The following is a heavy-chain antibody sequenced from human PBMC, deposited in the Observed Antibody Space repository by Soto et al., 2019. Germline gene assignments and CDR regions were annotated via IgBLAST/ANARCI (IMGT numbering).Heavy chain of an antibody. V-gene: IGHV3-23*01. CDR1: GFTFNSYA. Sequence: PGGSLRLSCAASGFTFNSYAMSWVRQAPGKGLEWVSSVSAGGDMTYYSDSVKGRFTISRDNSNNALFLQMSSLRIEDTALYYCARGDRGGSGSPASYYYSGLDVWGQGTTVTVSS. CDR2: VSAGGDMT. CDR3: ARGDRGGSGSPASYYYSGLDV. D-gene: IGHD3-10*01. J-gene: IGHJ6*02.